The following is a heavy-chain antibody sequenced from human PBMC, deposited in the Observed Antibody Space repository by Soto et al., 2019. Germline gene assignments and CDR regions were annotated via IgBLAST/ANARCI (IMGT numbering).Heavy chain of an antibody. V-gene: IGHV4-34*01. J-gene: IGHJ4*02. D-gene: IGHD4-4*01. Sequence: QVQLQQWGAGLLKPSETLSLTCAVYGGSFSGYYWSWLRQPPGKGLEWIGEINHSGSTNYNPSLKRRVTIAVDTSKNQLSLKLRSVTAADTAVYYCARGGRATVRGRKDDYWGQGTLVTVSS. CDR1: GGSFSGYY. CDR2: INHSGST. CDR3: ARGGRATVRGRKDDY.